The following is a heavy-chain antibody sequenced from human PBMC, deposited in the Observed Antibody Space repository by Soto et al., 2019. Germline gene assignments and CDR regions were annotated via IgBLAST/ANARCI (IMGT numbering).Heavy chain of an antibody. CDR1: GYTFTSYA. J-gene: IGHJ4*02. V-gene: IGHV1-3*01. CDR2: INAGNGNT. Sequence: ASVKVSCKASGYTFTSYAMHWVRQAPGQRLEWMGWINAGNGNTKYSQKFQGRVTITRDTSANTAYMELSSLRSEDTAVYYCARGIWTMTRGAYYFDSWGQGTLVTVSS. CDR3: ARGIWTMTRGAYYFDS. D-gene: IGHD3-10*01.